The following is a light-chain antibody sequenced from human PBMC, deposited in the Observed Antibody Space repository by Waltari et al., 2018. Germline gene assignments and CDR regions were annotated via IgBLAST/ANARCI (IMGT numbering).Light chain of an antibody. CDR1: GGSIASDY. CDR2: ENF. V-gene: IGLV6-57*04. CDR3: QSSDNNTVF. J-gene: IGLJ2*01. Sequence: FLLTQPHSVSESPGKTITISCTRSGGSIASDYVQWYQQRPGSAPTTVIFENFQRPSGVPHRVSGSIDSSSNSASLIISGLKTEDEADYYCQSSDNNTVFFGGGTRLTVL.